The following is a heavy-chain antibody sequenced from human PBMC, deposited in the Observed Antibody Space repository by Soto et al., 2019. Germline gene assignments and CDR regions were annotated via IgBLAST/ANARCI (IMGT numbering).Heavy chain of an antibody. V-gene: IGHV3-11*06. D-gene: IGHD3-10*01. CDR3: AMASGDYSGMDV. CDR2: ISSSSSYT. Sequence: PGGSLRLSCAASGFTFSDYYMSWIRQAPGKGLEWVSYISSSSSYTNYADSVKGRFTISRDNAKNSLYLQMNSLRAEDTAVYYCAMASGDYSGMDVWGQGTTVTVSS. CDR1: GFTFSDYY. J-gene: IGHJ6*02.